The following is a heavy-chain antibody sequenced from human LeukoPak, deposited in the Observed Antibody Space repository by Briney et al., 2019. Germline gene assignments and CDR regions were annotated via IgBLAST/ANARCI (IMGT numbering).Heavy chain of an antibody. CDR3: ARGGDSSSRAFDY. V-gene: IGHV4-31*03. Sequence: SETLSLTCTVAGGSISSGGYYWSWIRQHPGKGLEWIGYIYYSGSTYYNPSLKSRVTISVDTSKNQFSLKLSSVTAADTAVYYCARGGDSSSRAFDYWGQGTLVTVSS. J-gene: IGHJ4*02. D-gene: IGHD6-13*01. CDR1: GGSISSGGYY. CDR2: IYYSGST.